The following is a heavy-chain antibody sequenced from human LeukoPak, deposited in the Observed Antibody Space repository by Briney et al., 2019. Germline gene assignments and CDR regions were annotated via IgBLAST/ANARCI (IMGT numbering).Heavy chain of an antibody. J-gene: IGHJ6*02. CDR2: IYHSGTT. D-gene: IGHD2-15*01. CDR3: ARDRGGLTYGKDI. Sequence: SETLSLTCALSGDSFSSNYWWNWVRQSPGKGLEWIGEIYHSGTTNYNPSLKSRVSISLDKSKNQLSLKVNSVTAADTAVYYCARDRGGLTYGKDIWGQGTTVTVSS. V-gene: IGHV4-4*02. CDR1: GDSFSSNYW.